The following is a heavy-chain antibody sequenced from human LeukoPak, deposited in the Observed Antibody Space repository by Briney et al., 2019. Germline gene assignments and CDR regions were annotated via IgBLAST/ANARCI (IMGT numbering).Heavy chain of an antibody. CDR2: IYYSGST. V-gene: IGHV4-39*01. D-gene: IGHD1-26*01. CDR3: AKSGGYGLIDC. J-gene: IGHJ4*02. CDR1: GASISGSGYY. Sequence: SETLSLTCAVSGASISGSGYYWGWIRQPPGKGLEWIGNIYYSGSTYYNASLQSRVTISIDTSKNQFSLRLNSVTAADTAMYYCAKSGGYGLIDCWGQGTLVTVSS.